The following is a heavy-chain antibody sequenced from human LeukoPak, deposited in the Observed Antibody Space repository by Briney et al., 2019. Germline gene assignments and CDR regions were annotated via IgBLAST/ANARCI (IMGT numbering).Heavy chain of an antibody. J-gene: IGHJ4*02. CDR2: IVVGSGNT. CDR3: AALYNFGSGSYSPIDY. Sequence: GTSVTVSCKASGFTFTRSAMQWVRQARGQRREGIGWIVVGSGNTNYAQKFQERVTITRDMSTSTAHMELSSLRSEDTAVYYCAALYNFGSGSYSPIDYWGQGTLVTVSS. CDR1: GFTFTRSA. V-gene: IGHV1-58*02. D-gene: IGHD3-10*01.